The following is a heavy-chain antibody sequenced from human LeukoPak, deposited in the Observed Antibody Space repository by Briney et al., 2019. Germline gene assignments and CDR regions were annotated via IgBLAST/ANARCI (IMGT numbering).Heavy chain of an antibody. CDR1: GFTFGDYA. Sequence: GRSLRLSCTASGFTFGDYAMTWVRQAPGKGLEWVGFIASETYGGTAEYAASVKGRFTISRDDSKSLAYLQMNSLKTEDPAVYYCTRDQTPYYWGRGTLVPVS. CDR3: TRDQTPYY. J-gene: IGHJ4*02. V-gene: IGHV3-49*04. CDR2: IASETYGGTA.